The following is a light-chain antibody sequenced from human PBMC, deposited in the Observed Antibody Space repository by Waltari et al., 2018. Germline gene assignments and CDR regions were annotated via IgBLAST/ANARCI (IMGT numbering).Light chain of an antibody. CDR2: DVS. CDR3: SSHTSNSIVV. CDR1: SSDVGGYNS. V-gene: IGLV2-14*03. J-gene: IGLJ2*01. Sequence: QSALTQPASVSGSPGQSITISCTGTSSDVGGYNSVSWYQQHPGKAPKVMIYDVSNRPSGVSNRFSGSKSGNTASLTISGLQAKDEAEYYCSSHTSNSIVVFGGGTKLTVL.